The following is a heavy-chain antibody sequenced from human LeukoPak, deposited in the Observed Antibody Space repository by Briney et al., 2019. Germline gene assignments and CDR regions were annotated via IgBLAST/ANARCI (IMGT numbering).Heavy chain of an antibody. J-gene: IGHJ4*02. Sequence: GGSLRLSCAASGFTVSSNYMSWVRQAPGKGLEWVSVIYSGGSTYYADSVKGRFTISRDNSKNTLYLQMNSLRAEDTAVYYCARVFYSSGCLSYWGQGTLVTVSS. CDR2: IYSGGST. D-gene: IGHD6-19*01. V-gene: IGHV3-66*01. CDR1: GFTVSSNY. CDR3: ARVFYSSGCLSY.